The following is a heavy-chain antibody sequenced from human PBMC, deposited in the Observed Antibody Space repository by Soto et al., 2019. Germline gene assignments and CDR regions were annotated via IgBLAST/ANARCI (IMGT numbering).Heavy chain of an antibody. D-gene: IGHD1-1*01. Sequence: QVQLVQSGAEVKTPGASVKVSCKASGYTFTNYDINWVRQAAGQGLEWMGWMNPKSGNTGYAQKFQGRVTMTRNTSISTAYMDLSGLISEDTAVYYCARPGLPAVGTPYYFDDWGQGALVTVSS. CDR1: GYTFTNYD. CDR2: MNPKSGNT. V-gene: IGHV1-8*01. J-gene: IGHJ4*02. CDR3: ARPGLPAVGTPYYFDD.